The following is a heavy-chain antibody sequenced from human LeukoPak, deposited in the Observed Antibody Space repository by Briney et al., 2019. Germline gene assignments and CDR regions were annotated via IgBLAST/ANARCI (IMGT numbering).Heavy chain of an antibody. J-gene: IGHJ5*02. CDR2: VSYSGST. V-gene: IGHV4-59*08. CDR1: GDSIGSYF. D-gene: IGHD6-13*01. Sequence: SETLSLTCTVSGDSIGSYFWNWIRQPPGKGLEWIGYVSYSGSTNYNPSFKSRVTISVDTSRTQFSLKLNSVTAADTALYYCARRRAEGGSNGHYNWFDPWGQGTLVTVSS. CDR3: ARRRAEGGSNGHYNWFDP.